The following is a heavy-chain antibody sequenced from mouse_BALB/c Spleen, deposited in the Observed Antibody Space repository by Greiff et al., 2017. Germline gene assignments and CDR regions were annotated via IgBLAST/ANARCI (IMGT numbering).Heavy chain of an antibody. V-gene: IGHV3-2*02. CDR3: ARDLYYRYDVAY. J-gene: IGHJ3*01. CDR2: ISYSGST. Sequence: EVQLQQSGPGLVKPSQSLSLTCTVTGYSITSDYAWNWIRQFPGNKLEWMGYISYSGSTSYNPSLKSRISITRDTSKNQFFLQLNSVTTEDTATYYCARDLYYRYDVAYWGQGTLVTVSA. CDR1: GYSITSDYA. D-gene: IGHD2-14*01.